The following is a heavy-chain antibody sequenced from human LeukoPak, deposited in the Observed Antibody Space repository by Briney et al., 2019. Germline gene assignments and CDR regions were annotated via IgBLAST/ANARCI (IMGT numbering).Heavy chain of an antibody. V-gene: IGHV4-59*01. D-gene: IGHD3-3*02. CDR1: GGSISSYY. Sequence: SETLSLTCTVSGGSISSYYWNWIRQPPGKGLEWIGYIYYGGSTNYNPSLKSRVTISVDTSKNQFSLTLSSVTAADTAVYYCATGLSPETFHPWGQGTLVTVSS. CDR3: ATGLSPETFHP. J-gene: IGHJ1*01. CDR2: IYYGGST.